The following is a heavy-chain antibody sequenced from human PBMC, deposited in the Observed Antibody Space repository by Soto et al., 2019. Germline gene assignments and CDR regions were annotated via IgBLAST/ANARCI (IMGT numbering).Heavy chain of an antibody. J-gene: IGHJ6*02. CDR3: AKGQIHCSSTSCYAPPYYYYGMDV. D-gene: IGHD2-2*01. V-gene: IGHV3-23*01. Sequence: GGSLRLSCAASGFTFSSYAMSWVRQAPGKGLEWVSAISGSGGSTYYADSVKGRFTISRDNSKNTLYLQMNSLRAEDTAVYYCAKGQIHCSSTSCYAPPYYYYGMDVWGQGTTVTVSS. CDR1: GFTFSSYA. CDR2: ISGSGGST.